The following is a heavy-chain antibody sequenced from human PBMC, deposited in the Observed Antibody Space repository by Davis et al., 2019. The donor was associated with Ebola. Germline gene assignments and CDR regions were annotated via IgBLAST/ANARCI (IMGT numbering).Heavy chain of an antibody. J-gene: IGHJ4*02. CDR3: TTTTVTIDY. CDR1: GFTFSGSA. D-gene: IGHD4-17*01. V-gene: IGHV3-73*01. CDR2: IRSKANSYAT. Sequence: GGSLSLSCAASGFTFSGSAMHWVRQASGKGLEWVGRIRSKANSYATAYAASVKGRSTISSDDSKNTAYLQMNSLKTEDTAVYYCTTTTVTIDYWGQGTLVTVSS.